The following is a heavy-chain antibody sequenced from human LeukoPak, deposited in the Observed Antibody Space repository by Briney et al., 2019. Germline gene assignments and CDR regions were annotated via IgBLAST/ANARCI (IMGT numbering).Heavy chain of an antibody. CDR3: ARDHCSANSCYEDYYNGVDV. CDR1: GYTFTDYY. V-gene: IGHV1-2*02. Sequence: GASVKVSCKASGYTFTDYYLQWVRQAPGQGLEWMGWINPNSGGTEYAQTLQGRVTMTRDMSISTAYMELSRLRSDDTAVYYCARDHCSANSCYEDYYNGVDVWGQGTLVTVSS. J-gene: IGHJ6*02. CDR2: INPNSGGT. D-gene: IGHD2-2*01.